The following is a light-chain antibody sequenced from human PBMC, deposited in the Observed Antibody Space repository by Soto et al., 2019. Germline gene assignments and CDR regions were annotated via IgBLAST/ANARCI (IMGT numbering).Light chain of an antibody. V-gene: IGKV3-20*01. CDR3: QQYDSSPRT. CDR1: QSISSSY. J-gene: IGKJ1*01. Sequence: EVVLTQSPGTLSLSRVERATLSCRASQSISSSYLAWYQQKPGQAPRLLIYGPSSRATGIPDRFSGSGSGTDFTLTINRLEPEDFAVYYCQQYDSSPRTFGQGTKVDIK. CDR2: GPS.